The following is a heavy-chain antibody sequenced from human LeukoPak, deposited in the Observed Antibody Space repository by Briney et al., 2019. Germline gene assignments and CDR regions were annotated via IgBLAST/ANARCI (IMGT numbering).Heavy chain of an antibody. Sequence: SETLSLTCTVSGGSISSYYWGWIRQPPGKGLEWIGSIYYSGSTYYNPSLKSRVTISVDTSKNQFSLKLSSVTAADTAVYYCARRLRYFDWLSHFDYWGQGTLVTVSS. D-gene: IGHD3-9*01. CDR1: GGSISSYY. CDR2: IYYSGST. V-gene: IGHV4-39*01. CDR3: ARRLRYFDWLSHFDY. J-gene: IGHJ4*02.